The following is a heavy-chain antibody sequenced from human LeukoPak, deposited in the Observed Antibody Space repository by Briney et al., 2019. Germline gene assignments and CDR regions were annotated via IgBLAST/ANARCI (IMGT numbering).Heavy chain of an antibody. J-gene: IGHJ3*02. CDR1: GFTFDDYG. D-gene: IGHD5-12*01. Sequence: GGSLRLSCAASGFTFDDYGMSWVRQAPGKGLEWVSGINWNGGSTGYADSVKGRFTISRDNAKNSLYLQMNSLRAEDTAVYYCARINSGLKWGDALDIWGQGTKVTVSS. CDR3: ARINSGLKWGDALDI. V-gene: IGHV3-20*04. CDR2: INWNGGST.